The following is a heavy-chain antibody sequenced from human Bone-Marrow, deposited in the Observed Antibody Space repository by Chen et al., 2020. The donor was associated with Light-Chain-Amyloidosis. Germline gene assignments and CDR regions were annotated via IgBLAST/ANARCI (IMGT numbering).Heavy chain of an antibody. CDR3: ARRRDGYNFDY. CDR1: GYTFPNYW. Sequence: EVQLEQSGPEVKKPGESLKISCKGSGYTFPNYWNGCVRQMPGKGLEWMGVIYPDDSDARYSPPCEGQVTISADKSITTAYLQWRSLKASDTAMYYCARRRDGYNFDYWGQGTLVTVSS. J-gene: IGHJ4*02. D-gene: IGHD5-12*01. CDR2: IYPDDSDA. V-gene: IGHV5-51*01.